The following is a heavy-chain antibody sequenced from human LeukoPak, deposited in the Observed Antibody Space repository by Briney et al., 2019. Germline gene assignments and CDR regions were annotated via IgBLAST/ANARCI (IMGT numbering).Heavy chain of an antibody. Sequence: PSEALSLTCTVSGGSISSYYWSWIRQPPGKGLEWIGYIYYSGSTNHNPSLKSRVTISVDTSKNQLSLKLSSVTAADTAVYYCARVRATLFGVAMDYMDVWGKGTTVTVSS. D-gene: IGHD3-3*01. CDR2: IYYSGST. V-gene: IGHV4-59*08. J-gene: IGHJ6*03. CDR1: GGSISSYY. CDR3: ARVRATLFGVAMDYMDV.